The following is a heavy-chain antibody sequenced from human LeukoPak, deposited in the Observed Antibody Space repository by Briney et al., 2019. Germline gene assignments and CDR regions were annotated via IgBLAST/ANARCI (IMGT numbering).Heavy chain of an antibody. CDR1: GFTSSSYG. CDR3: AKDSRLQLWDYFDY. Sequence: PGRSLRLSCAASGFTSSSYGMHWVRQAPGKGLEWVAVIWYDGSNKYYADSVKGRFTISRDNSKNTLYLQMNSLRAEDTAVYYCAKDSRLQLWDYFDYWGQGTLVTVSS. CDR2: IWYDGSNK. D-gene: IGHD5-18*01. J-gene: IGHJ4*02. V-gene: IGHV3-33*06.